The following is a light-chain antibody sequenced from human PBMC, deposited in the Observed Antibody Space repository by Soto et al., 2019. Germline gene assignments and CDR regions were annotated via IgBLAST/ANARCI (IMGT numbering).Light chain of an antibody. CDR1: ESVSSY. V-gene: IGKV1-39*01. CDR3: QQSYSKWT. J-gene: IGKJ1*01. Sequence: DIQMTQSPSSLSASVGDRVTITCRAKESVSSYVNWYQQKPGTAPKLLIYAASSLQSGVPARFSGSGSVTDFTLTISGLHPEDFATYYCQQSYSKWTFGQGTKVEIK. CDR2: AAS.